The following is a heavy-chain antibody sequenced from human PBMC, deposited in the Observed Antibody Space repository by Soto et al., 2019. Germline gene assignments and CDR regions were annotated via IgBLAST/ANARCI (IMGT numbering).Heavy chain of an antibody. D-gene: IGHD6-6*01. CDR3: AKVEYSSSSGPLS. J-gene: IGHJ5*02. CDR2: ISYDGSNK. CDR1: GFTFSSYG. V-gene: IGHV3-30*18. Sequence: ESGGGVVQPGRSLRLSCAASGFTFSSYGMHWVRQAPGKGLEWVAVISYDGSNKYYADSVKGRFTISRDNSKNTLYLQMNSLRAEDTAVYYCAKVEYSSSSGPLSWGQGTLVTVSS.